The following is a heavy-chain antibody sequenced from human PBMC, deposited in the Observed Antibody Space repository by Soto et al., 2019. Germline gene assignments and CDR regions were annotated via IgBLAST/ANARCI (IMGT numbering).Heavy chain of an antibody. J-gene: IGHJ4*02. Sequence: QVQLVESGGGVVQPGRSLRLSCATSGFTFSSYGMHWVRQAPGKGLEWVATISYNGDNTYYADSVKGRFTASRDNSENTLYLQLNSLRAEDTAVYYCAKGGVTTIMCASDNWGQGTLVTVSS. V-gene: IGHV3-30*18. CDR1: GFTFSSYG. CDR2: ISYNGDNT. D-gene: IGHD4-4*01. CDR3: AKGGVTTIMCASDN.